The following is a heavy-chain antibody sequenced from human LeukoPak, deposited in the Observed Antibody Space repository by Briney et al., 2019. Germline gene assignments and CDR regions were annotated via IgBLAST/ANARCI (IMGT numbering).Heavy chain of an antibody. CDR3: ARYRVEGIDAFDI. CDR2: VYYRGDT. J-gene: IGHJ3*02. V-gene: IGHV4-59*08. D-gene: IGHD5-24*01. Sequence: SETLSLTCSVPGGPLTSYYWSWIRQSPGRELEWIGYVYYRGDTYYNPALKSRVTLSVDTSTKQFSLRLNSVTAADTAVYYCARYRVEGIDAFDIWGQGTMVAVSS. CDR1: GGPLTSYY.